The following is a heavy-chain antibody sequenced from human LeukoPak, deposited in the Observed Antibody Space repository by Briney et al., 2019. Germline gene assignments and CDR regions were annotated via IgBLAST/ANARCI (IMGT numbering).Heavy chain of an antibody. D-gene: IGHD2-15*01. Sequence: SSETLSLPCTVSGGSISSYYWSWIRQPPGKGLEWIGYIYYSGSTNYNPSLKSRVTISVDTSKNQFSLKLSSVTAADTAVYYCARLGSFPIRGNPYWVGPGGQGTLVTVSS. CDR3: ARLGSFPIRGNPYWVGP. CDR1: GGSISSYY. J-gene: IGHJ5*02. CDR2: IYYSGST. V-gene: IGHV4-59*08.